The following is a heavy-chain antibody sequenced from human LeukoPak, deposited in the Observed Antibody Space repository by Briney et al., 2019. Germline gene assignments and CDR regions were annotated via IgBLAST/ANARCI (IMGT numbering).Heavy chain of an antibody. V-gene: IGHV1-46*01. Sequence: PVASVKVSCKASGYTFTSYYMHWVRQAPGQGLEWMGIINPSGGSTSYAQKFRGRVTMTRDTSTSTVYMELSSLRSEDTAVYYCARDLSVYSNYVHYFDYWGQGTLVTVSS. D-gene: IGHD4-4*01. CDR3: ARDLSVYSNYVHYFDY. J-gene: IGHJ4*02. CDR2: INPSGGST. CDR1: GYTFTSYY.